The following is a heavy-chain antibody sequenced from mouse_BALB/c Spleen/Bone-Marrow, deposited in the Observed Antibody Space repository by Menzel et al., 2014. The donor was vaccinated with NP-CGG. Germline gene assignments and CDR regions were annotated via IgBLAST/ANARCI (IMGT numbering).Heavy chain of an antibody. Sequence: VQLQQPGTVPARPGASVKMSCKASGYTFTSYWMHWVKQRPGQGLEWIGTIYPGNSDTTYNQKFKGKAKLTAVTSASTAYMELSSLTNEDSAVYYCTTLARNYFDYWGQGTTLTVSS. V-gene: IGHV1-5*01. CDR3: TTLARNYFDY. CDR2: IYPGNSDT. J-gene: IGHJ2*01. CDR1: GYTFTSYW.